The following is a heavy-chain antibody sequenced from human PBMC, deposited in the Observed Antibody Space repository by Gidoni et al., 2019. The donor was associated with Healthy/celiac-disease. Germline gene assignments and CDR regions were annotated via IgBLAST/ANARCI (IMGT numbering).Heavy chain of an antibody. V-gene: IGHV3-64*01. CDR3: ASSSSIAARPINN. CDR2: ISSNGGST. D-gene: IGHD6-6*01. CDR1: GFTFSSYA. Sequence: VQLVESGGGLVQPAGALRGYCAASGFTFSSYAMHWVRQAPGKALEYVSAISSNGGSTYYANSVKGRFTISSDNSKNTLYLHMGSLRAEDMAVYYCASSSSIAARPINNWGQGTLVTVSS. J-gene: IGHJ4*02.